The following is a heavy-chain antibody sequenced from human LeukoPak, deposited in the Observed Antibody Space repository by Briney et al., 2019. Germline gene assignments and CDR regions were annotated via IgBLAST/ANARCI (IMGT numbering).Heavy chain of an antibody. Sequence: GTSLRLSCAASGFTFSNYAMSWVRQAPGKGLEWVSAISGSGGSTYYADSVKGRFTISRDNSKNTLYLQMNSLRAEDTAVYYCAKGGIGVGAAKWFDPWGQGTLVTVSS. CDR3: AKGGIGVGAAKWFDP. D-gene: IGHD2-15*01. V-gene: IGHV3-23*01. CDR1: GFTFSNYA. CDR2: ISGSGGST. J-gene: IGHJ5*02.